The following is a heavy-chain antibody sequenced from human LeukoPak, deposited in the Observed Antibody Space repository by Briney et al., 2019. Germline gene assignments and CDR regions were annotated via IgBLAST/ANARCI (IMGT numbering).Heavy chain of an antibody. CDR3: AKDPQYDYVWGSYRFFDY. J-gene: IGHJ4*02. CDR2: IYSGGST. Sequence: PGGSLRLSCAASGFTFTNAWMSWVRQAPGKGLEWVSVIYSGGSTYYADSVKGRFTISRDNSKNTLYLQMNSLRAEDTAVYYCAKDPQYDYVWGSYRFFDYWGQGTLVTVSS. D-gene: IGHD3-16*02. CDR1: GFTFTNAW. V-gene: IGHV3-53*01.